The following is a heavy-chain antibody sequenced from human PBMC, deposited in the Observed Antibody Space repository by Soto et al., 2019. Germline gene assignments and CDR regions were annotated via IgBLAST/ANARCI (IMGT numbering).Heavy chain of an antibody. D-gene: IGHD3-22*01. V-gene: IGHV1-24*01. CDR1: GYTLTELS. CDR2: FDPEDGET. J-gene: IGHJ4*02. CDR3: ATVGERYYDSSGYYYFDY. Sequence: GASVKVSCKVSGYTLTELSMHCARQAPGKGLEWMGGFDPEDGETIYAQKFQGRVTMTEDTSTDTAYMELSSLRSEDTAVYYCATVGERYYDSSGYYYFDYWGQGTLVTVSS.